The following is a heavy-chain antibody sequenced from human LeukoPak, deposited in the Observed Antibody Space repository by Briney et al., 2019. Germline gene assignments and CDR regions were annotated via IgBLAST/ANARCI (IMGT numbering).Heavy chain of an antibody. J-gene: IGHJ6*02. CDR3: ARSGDYVGYYYYGMDV. CDR2: IIPIFGTA. V-gene: IGHV1-69*13. CDR1: GGTFSSYA. D-gene: IGHD4-17*01. Sequence: GASVKVSCKASGGTFSSYAISWVRQAPGQGLEWMGGIIPIFGTANYAQKFQGRVTITADESTSTVYMELSSLRSEDTAVYYCARSGDYVGYYYYGMDVWGQGTTVTVSS.